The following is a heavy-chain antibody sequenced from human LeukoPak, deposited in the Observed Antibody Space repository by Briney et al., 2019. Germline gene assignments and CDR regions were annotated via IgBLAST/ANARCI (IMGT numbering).Heavy chain of an antibody. Sequence: PSETLSLTCSVSGGSISSYYWSWVRQPPGKGLEWIGYIQNSVTSYTDNRSLQSRVTISVDTSKNQFSLKVTSVTAADTAVYYCVRSPQLDPWGQGTLVTVSS. CDR1: GGSISSYY. CDR2: IQNSVTSY. V-gene: IGHV4-59*01. J-gene: IGHJ5*02. CDR3: VRSPQLDP.